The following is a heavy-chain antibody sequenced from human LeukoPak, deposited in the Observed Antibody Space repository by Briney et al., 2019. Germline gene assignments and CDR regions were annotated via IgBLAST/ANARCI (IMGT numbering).Heavy chain of an antibody. CDR1: GGSFSGYY. J-gene: IGHJ5*02. CDR3: ARGGDIVVVPAAPRGYNWFDP. D-gene: IGHD2-2*01. Sequence: SETLSLTCAVYGGSFSGYYWSWIRQPPGKGLEWIGEINHSGSTNYNPSLKSRVTISVDMSKNQFSLKLSSVTAADTAVYYCARGGDIVVVPAAPRGYNWFDPWGQGTLVTVSS. V-gene: IGHV4-34*01. CDR2: INHSGST.